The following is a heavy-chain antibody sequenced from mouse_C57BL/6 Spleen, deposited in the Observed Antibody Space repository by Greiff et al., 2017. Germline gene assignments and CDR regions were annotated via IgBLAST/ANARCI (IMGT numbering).Heavy chain of an antibody. CDR2: IYPGNSDT. CDR3: AKRRGYDYEGYFDY. V-gene: IGHV1-5*01. J-gene: IGHJ2*01. CDR1: GYTFTSSW. Sequence: VQLQQSGTVLARPGASVQMSCKTSGYTFTSSWMHWVKQRPGQGLEWIGAIYPGNSDTSYNQKFKGKAKLTAVTSASTAYMELSSLTNEDSAVYYCAKRRGYDYEGYFDYWGQGTTRTVSS. D-gene: IGHD2-4*01.